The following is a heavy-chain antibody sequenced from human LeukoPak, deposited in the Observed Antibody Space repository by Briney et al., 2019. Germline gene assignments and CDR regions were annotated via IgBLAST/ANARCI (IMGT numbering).Heavy chain of an antibody. CDR3: ATTPVRYFDWFFDY. CDR1: GYTFTSYG. CDR2: ISAYNGNT. V-gene: IGHV1-18*01. D-gene: IGHD3-9*01. Sequence: GASVKVSCKASGYTFTSYGISWVRQAPGQGLEWMGWISAYNGNTNYAQKLQGRVTMTTDTSTSTAYMELRSLRSDDTAVYYCATTPVRYFDWFFDYWGQGTLVTASS. J-gene: IGHJ4*02.